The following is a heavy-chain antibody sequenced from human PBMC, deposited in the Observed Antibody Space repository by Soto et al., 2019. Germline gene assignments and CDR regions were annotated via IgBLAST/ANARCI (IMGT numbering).Heavy chain of an antibody. CDR2: INGDGSDI. D-gene: IGHD4-17*01. CDR1: GFDFSNYW. J-gene: IGHJ5*02. CDR3: ARDQPTGDWFDA. V-gene: IGHV3-74*03. Sequence: EVQLVQSGGGLVQPGGSLRLSCGASGFDFSNYWMHWIRQDPGKGLVWVSRINGDGSDIKYADSVKGRFTISRDNAKNTVYLQMNSLRVEDTAVYYCARDQPTGDWFDAWGQGTLVTVSS.